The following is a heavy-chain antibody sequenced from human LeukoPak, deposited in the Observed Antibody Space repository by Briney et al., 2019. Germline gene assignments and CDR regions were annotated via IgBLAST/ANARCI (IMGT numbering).Heavy chain of an antibody. D-gene: IGHD5/OR15-5a*01. Sequence: GGSLRLSCVASGLPIADFAMHWVRQAPGKGLEWVSLISGDGVSTFYADSVKGRFSISRDNSKNSLSLEMNSLRTEDTAMYYCARDHVYGGADYWGQGTLVTVSS. J-gene: IGHJ4*02. CDR2: ISGDGVST. V-gene: IGHV3-43*02. CDR1: GLPIADFA. CDR3: ARDHVYGGADY.